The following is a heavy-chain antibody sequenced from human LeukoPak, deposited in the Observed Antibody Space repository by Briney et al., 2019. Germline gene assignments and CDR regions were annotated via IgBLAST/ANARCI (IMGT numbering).Heavy chain of an antibody. CDR3: ARVAYDRPFDY. J-gene: IGHJ4*02. Sequence: GESLKISCAASGFTFSSNWMGLVRQAPGKGLEWVANIKQDGIEKYYVDSVKGRFTISRDNAKNSLYLQMNSLRAEDTAVYYCARVAYDRPFDYWGQGTLVTVSS. D-gene: IGHD3-22*01. V-gene: IGHV3-7*05. CDR1: GFTFSSNW. CDR2: IKQDGIEK.